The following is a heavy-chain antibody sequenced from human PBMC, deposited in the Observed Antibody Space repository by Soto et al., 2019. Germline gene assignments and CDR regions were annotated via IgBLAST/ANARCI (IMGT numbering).Heavy chain of an antibody. CDR2: IYHDGST. CDR3: ARAVYFDY. Sequence: QVQLQESGPGLVKPSGTLSLTCAVSGGSISSSNWWSWVRQPPGKGLEWIGVIYHDGSTNYNPSLKGRVTISVDKSNNQFSLKLSSVTAADTAVYYCARAVYFDYWGQGTLVTVSS. J-gene: IGHJ4*02. V-gene: IGHV4-4*02. CDR1: GGSISSSNW.